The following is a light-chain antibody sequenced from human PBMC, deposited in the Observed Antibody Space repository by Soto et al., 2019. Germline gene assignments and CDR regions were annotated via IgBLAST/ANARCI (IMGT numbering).Light chain of an antibody. Sequence: EIVLTQSPGTLSLSPGERATLSCRASQSVSSNYLAWYQQKPGQAPRLLIYGASSRATGIPDRFSGSGSGTDFTLTISRLEPEDFAVYYCQQYRGSPWTFGQGTKVEIK. CDR2: GAS. J-gene: IGKJ1*01. CDR1: QSVSSNY. V-gene: IGKV3-20*01. CDR3: QQYRGSPWT.